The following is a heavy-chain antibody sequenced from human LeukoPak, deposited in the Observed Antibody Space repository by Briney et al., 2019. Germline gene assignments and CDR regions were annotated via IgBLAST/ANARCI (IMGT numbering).Heavy chain of an antibody. V-gene: IGHV4-34*01. CDR2: INHSGST. CDR3: ARGVVRQRRYCSSTSCYELRFDY. D-gene: IGHD2-2*01. J-gene: IGHJ4*02. Sequence: PSETLSLTCAVYGGPFSGYYWSWIRQPPGKGLEWIGEINHSGSTNYNPSLKSRVTISVDTSKNQFSLKLSSVTAADTAVYYCARGVVRQRRYCSSTSCYELRFDYWGQGTLVTVSS. CDR1: GGPFSGYY.